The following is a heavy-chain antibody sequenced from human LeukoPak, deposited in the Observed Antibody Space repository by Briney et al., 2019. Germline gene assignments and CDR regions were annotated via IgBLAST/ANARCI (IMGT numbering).Heavy chain of an antibody. CDR1: GFTFSSYA. D-gene: IGHD3-3*01. V-gene: IGHV3-23*01. J-gene: IGHJ5*02. Sequence: PGGSLRLSCAASGFTFSSYAMSWVRQAPGKGLEWVSAISGSGGSTYYADPVKGRFTISRDNSKNTLYLQMNSLRAEDTAVYYCAKGGYDFWSGSLWFDPWGQGTLVTVSS. CDR2: ISGSGGST. CDR3: AKGGYDFWSGSLWFDP.